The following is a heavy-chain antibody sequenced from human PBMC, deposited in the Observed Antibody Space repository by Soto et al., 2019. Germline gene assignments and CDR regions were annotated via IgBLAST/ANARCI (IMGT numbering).Heavy chain of an antibody. J-gene: IGHJ3*02. D-gene: IGHD6-25*01. V-gene: IGHV4-30-4*01. CDR1: GGSISSGDYY. CDR2: IFYTGSP. CDR3: AGEPKGGPAAGAIEI. Sequence: SETLSLTCTVSGGSISSGDYYWTLIRQPPGKGLEWIGFIFYTGSPYYNPSLKSRVAISVDTSKNQFSLNLTSVAAADTAVYFCAGEPKGGPAAGAIEIWGQGTMVTVSS.